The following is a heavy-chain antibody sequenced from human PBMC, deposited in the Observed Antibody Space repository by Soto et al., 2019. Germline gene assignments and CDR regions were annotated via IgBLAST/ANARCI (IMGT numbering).Heavy chain of an antibody. CDR1: GFTFSSYA. V-gene: IGHV3-23*01. D-gene: IGHD3-10*01. CDR2: VSGSGAGT. Sequence: EVQLLESGGGLVQPGGSLRLSCAASGFTFSSYAMSWVRPAPGKGLEWVSVVSGSGAGTYYADSVKGRFTISRDNSKNTLYLQMNSLRAEDTAVYYCAKLPAGSSGRFDYWGQGTLVTVSS. J-gene: IGHJ4*02. CDR3: AKLPAGSSGRFDY.